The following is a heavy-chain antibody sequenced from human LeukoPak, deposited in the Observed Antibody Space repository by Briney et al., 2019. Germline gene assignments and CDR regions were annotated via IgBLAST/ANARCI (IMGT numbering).Heavy chain of an antibody. J-gene: IGHJ4*02. D-gene: IGHD2-15*01. Sequence: SVKVSCKASGGTFSRYAISWVRQAPGQGLEWIGRIIPIFGTANYAQKFQGRVTITADKSTSTAYMELSSLRSEDTAVYYCARAAGYCSGGSCYHFDHWGQGTLVTVSS. CDR2: IIPIFGTA. CDR1: GGTFSRYA. V-gene: IGHV1-69*06. CDR3: ARAAGYCSGGSCYHFDH.